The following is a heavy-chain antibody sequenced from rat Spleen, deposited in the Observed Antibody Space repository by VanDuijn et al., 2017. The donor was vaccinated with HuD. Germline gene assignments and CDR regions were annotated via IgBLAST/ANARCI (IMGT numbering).Heavy chain of an antibody. Sequence: EVQLQESGPGLVKPSQSLSLTCSVTGYSITSSYRWNWIRKFPGNKLEWMGYINSAGSTNYNPSLRSRISITRDTSKNQFFLQVNSVTTEDTAAYYCAGYYNTYAFAYWGQGTLVTVSS. CDR3: AGYYNTYAFAY. CDR2: INSAGST. V-gene: IGHV3-3*01. CDR1: GYSITSSYR. J-gene: IGHJ3*01. D-gene: IGHD1-2*01.